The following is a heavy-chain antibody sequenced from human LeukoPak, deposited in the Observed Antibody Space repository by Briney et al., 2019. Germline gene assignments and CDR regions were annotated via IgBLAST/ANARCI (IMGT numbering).Heavy chain of an antibody. D-gene: IGHD6-19*01. V-gene: IGHV1-2*02. Sequence: GASVKVSCKASGYTFTGYYIHWVRQAPGQGLEWMGCINPNSGGTKYAQKFQGRVTMTRDTSISTAYMELSSLTSDDTALYYCATDGAVAGTAYPEYWGQGTLVTVSS. CDR1: GYTFTGYY. J-gene: IGHJ4*02. CDR3: ATDGAVAGTAYPEY. CDR2: INPNSGGT.